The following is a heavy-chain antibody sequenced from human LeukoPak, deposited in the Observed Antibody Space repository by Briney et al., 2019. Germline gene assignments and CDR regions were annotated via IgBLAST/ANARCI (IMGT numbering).Heavy chain of an antibody. CDR1: GGSISSYY. V-gene: IGHV4-59*12. CDR2: IHHSGTS. D-gene: IGHD4-17*01. Sequence: PSETLSLTCTVSGGSISSYYWSWIRQPPGKGLEWIGEIHHSGTSNYNPSLKSRVTLSVDKSTNQVSLNVTSMTAADTALYYCATSDYYRSDYWGQGIQVIVSA. J-gene: IGHJ4*02. CDR3: ATSDYYRSDY.